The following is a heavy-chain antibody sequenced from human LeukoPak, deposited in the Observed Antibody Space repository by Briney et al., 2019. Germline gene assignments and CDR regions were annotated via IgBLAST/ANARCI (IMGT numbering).Heavy chain of an antibody. V-gene: IGHV3-23*01. Sequence: GGSLRLSCAASGFTFSSYAMSWVREAPGKGLEWVSAISGSGGSTYYADSVKGRFTISRDNSKNTLYLQMNSLRAEDTAVYYCAKGYCISTSCYARFDYWGQGTLVTVSS. CDR3: AKGYCISTSCYARFDY. CDR2: ISGSGGST. D-gene: IGHD2-2*01. CDR1: GFTFSSYA. J-gene: IGHJ4*02.